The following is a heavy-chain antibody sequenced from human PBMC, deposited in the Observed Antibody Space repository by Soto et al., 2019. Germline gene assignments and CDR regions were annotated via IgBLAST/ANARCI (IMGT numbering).Heavy chain of an antibody. J-gene: IGHJ6*01. CDR3: ARGAFCGGAPGCRDMDV. CDR2: ISAYNGNT. V-gene: IGHV1-18*01. Sequence: QIQLVQSGGEVKKPGASVKVSCKSSGYTFISHSITWVRQAPGQGLEWMGRISAYNGNTNYAQKLQGRVTMTTDTSTNTAYMELRNLRSDDTAVYYCARGAFCGGAPGCRDMDVW. D-gene: IGHD2-21*01. CDR1: GYTFISHS.